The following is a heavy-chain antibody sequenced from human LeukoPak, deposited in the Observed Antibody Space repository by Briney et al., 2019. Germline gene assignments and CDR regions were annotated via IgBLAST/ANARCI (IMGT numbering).Heavy chain of an antibody. V-gene: IGHV4-39*01. CDR1: GFILGDYA. CDR2: IYYTGST. D-gene: IGHD5-18*01. CDR3: ARRGTAKYYFDY. Sequence: PGGSLRLSCTASGFILGDYAMTWVRQPPGKGLEWIGTIYYTGSTYYNPSLKSRLTISVDTSESQFSLKLNSVTAADTAVYYCARRGTAKYYFDYWGQGTLVTVSS. J-gene: IGHJ4*02.